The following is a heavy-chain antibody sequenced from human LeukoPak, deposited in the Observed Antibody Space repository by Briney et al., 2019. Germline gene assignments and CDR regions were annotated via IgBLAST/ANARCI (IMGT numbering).Heavy chain of an antibody. D-gene: IGHD3-10*01. CDR3: ARCPDRGVIMRTSYYFDY. CDR1: GGSFSGYY. CDR2: INHSGST. Sequence: SETLSLTCAVYGGSFSGYYWSWIRQPPGKGLEWIGEINHSGSTNYNPSLKSRVTISVDTSKNQFSLKLSSVTAADTAVYYCARCPDRGVIMRTSYYFDYWGQGTLVTVSS. J-gene: IGHJ4*02. V-gene: IGHV4-34*01.